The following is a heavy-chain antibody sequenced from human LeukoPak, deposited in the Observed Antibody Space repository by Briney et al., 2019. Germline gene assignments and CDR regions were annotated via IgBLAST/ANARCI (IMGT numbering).Heavy chain of an antibody. Sequence: SETLSLTCSVSGSSINSHYWSWIRQSPGKGLEWIGYVFNGGSTNYNPSLKSRVTMSLDTSRDQFSLRLSSVTAADTAIYYCASRPADSTWYGVFDYWSQGTLVTISS. CDR1: GSSINSHY. CDR2: VFNGGST. V-gene: IGHV4-59*11. CDR3: ASRPADSTWYGVFDY. J-gene: IGHJ4*02. D-gene: IGHD6-13*01.